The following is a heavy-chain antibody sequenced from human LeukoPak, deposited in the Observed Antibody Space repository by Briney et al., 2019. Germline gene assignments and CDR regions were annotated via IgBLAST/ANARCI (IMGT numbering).Heavy chain of an antibody. V-gene: IGHV4-34*01. CDR2: INHSGST. J-gene: IGHJ5*02. D-gene: IGHD6-19*01. CDR3: ARPNSSGWGNWFDP. Sequence: PSETLSLTCTVSGGSISSYYWNWIRQPPGKGLEWIGEINHSGSTNYNPSLKSRVTISVDTSKNQFSLKLSSVTAADTAVYYCARPNSSGWGNWFDPWGQGTLVTVSS. CDR1: GGSISSYY.